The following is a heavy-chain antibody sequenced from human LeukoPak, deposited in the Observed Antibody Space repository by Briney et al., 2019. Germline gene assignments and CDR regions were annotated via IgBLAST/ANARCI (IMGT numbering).Heavy chain of an antibody. V-gene: IGHV1-2*02. CDR3: AVNPYSSSSRYYYGMDV. CDR1: GYTFTGYY. CDR2: INPNSGGT. Sequence: ASVKVSCKASGYTFTGYYMHWVRQAPGQGLEWMGWINPNSGGTNYAQKFQGRVTMTRDTSISTAYMELSRLRSDDTAVYYCAVNPYSSSSRYYYGMDVWGQGTTVTVSS. D-gene: IGHD6-6*01. J-gene: IGHJ6*02.